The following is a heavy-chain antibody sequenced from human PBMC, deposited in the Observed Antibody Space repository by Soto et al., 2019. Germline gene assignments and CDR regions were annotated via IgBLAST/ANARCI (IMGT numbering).Heavy chain of an antibody. CDR1: GGSLSGYY. J-gene: IGHJ4*02. CDR2: INYSGNT. Sequence: QVQLQQWGAGLLKPSETLSLTCAVYGGSLSGYYWSWIRQPPGKALEWIGEINYSGNTNYNPSLKSRVTIAVDTSKNQRFLNLSSVTAAATAMYYCARHHVRGRTIAGAAEFWGQGTLVTVSS. CDR3: ARHHVRGRTIAGAAEF. V-gene: IGHV4-34*01. D-gene: IGHD1-26*01.